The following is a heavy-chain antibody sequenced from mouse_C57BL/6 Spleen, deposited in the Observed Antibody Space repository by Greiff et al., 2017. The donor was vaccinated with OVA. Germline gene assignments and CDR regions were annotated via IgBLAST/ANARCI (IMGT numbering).Heavy chain of an antibody. D-gene: IGHD1-1*01. CDR2: INPSSGYT. Sequence: VQLQQSGAELAKPGASVKLSCKASGYTFTSYWMPWVKQRPGQGLEWVGYINPSSGYTKSNQKFKDKATLTADKSSSTAYMQLSSLTYEDSAVYYCARDYYGSSYDWYFDVWGTGTTVTVSS. J-gene: IGHJ1*03. CDR3: ARDYYGSSYDWYFDV. CDR1: GYTFTSYW. V-gene: IGHV1-7*01.